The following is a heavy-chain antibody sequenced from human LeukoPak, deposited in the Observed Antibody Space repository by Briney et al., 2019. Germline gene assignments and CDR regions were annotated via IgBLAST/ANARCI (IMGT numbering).Heavy chain of an antibody. J-gene: IGHJ4*02. CDR3: ARGLEWLAPFDY. Sequence: SETLSLTCTVSGGSISSGGYYWSWIRQHPGKGLEWIGYIYYSGSTYYNPSLKSRVTISVDTSKNQFSLKLSSVTAADTAVYYCARGLEWLAPFDYWGQGTLVTVSS. CDR2: IYYSGST. V-gene: IGHV4-31*03. D-gene: IGHD6-19*01. CDR1: GGSISSGGYY.